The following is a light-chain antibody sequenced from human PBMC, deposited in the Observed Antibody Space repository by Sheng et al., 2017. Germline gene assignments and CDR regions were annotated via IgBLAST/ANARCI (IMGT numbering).Light chain of an antibody. CDR3: QQYGSSPRT. CDR2: GAS. CDR1: QSVRTH. J-gene: IGKJ2*01. Sequence: EIVMTQSPATLSVSPGDRVTLSCRASQSVRTHLAWYQQKPGQAPRLLIYGASSRATGIPDRFSGGGSETDFTLTISRLEPEDFAVYYCQQYGSSPRTFGQGTKLEI. V-gene: IGKV3-20*01.